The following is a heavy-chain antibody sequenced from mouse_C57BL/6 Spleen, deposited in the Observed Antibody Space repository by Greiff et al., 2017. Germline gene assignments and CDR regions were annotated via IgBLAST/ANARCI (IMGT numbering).Heavy chain of an antibody. V-gene: IGHV1-55*01. CDR3: ARTDYGSTAYFDY. Sequence: VQLQQPGAELVKPGASVKMSCKASGYTFTSYWITWVKQRPGQGLEWIGDIYPGSGSTNYNEKFKSKATLTVDTSSSTAYMQLSSLTSEDAAVYSWARTDYGSTAYFDYWGQGTTLTVSA. CDR2: IYPGSGST. D-gene: IGHD1-1*01. CDR1: GYTFTSYW. J-gene: IGHJ2*01.